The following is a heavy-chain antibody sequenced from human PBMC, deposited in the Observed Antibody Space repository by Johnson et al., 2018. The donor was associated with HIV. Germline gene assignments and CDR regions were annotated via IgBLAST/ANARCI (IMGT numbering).Heavy chain of an antibody. J-gene: IGHJ3*02. D-gene: IGHD1-1*01. V-gene: IGHV3-66*02. Sequence: VQLVESGGGLVQPGGSLRLSCAASGFTVSSNYMSWVRQAPGKGLEWVSVLYSGGSTYYADSVKGRFSISRDNSKNTLYFQMNSLRAEDTAVYYCARGTEGDGAFDIWGQGTMVTVSS. CDR3: ARGTEGDGAFDI. CDR2: LYSGGST. CDR1: GFTVSSNY.